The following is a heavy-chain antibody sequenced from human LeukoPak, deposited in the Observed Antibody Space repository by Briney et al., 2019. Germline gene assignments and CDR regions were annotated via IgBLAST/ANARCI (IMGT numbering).Heavy chain of an antibody. CDR2: IYYSGST. CDR3: ARGLWFGELDYWFDP. V-gene: IGHV4-59*01. Sequence: SETLSLTCTVSGGSISSYYWSWIRQPPGKGLEWIGYIYYSGSTNYNPSLKSRVTISVDTSKNQFSLKLSSVTAADTAVYYCARGLWFGELDYWFDPWGQGTLVTVSA. J-gene: IGHJ5*02. D-gene: IGHD3-10*01. CDR1: GGSISSYY.